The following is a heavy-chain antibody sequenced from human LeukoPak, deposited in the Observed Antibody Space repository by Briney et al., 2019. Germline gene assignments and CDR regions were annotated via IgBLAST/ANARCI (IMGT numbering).Heavy chain of an antibody. D-gene: IGHD2/OR15-2a*01. Sequence: SETLSLTCTVSGGSISSYYWSWIRQPPGKGLEWIEYIYYSGSTNYNPSLKSRVTISVDMSKNQFSLKLSSVTAADTAVYYCARGLSIELYYYYYFMDVWGKGTTVTVSS. CDR3: ARGLSIELYYYYYFMDV. V-gene: IGHV4-59*12. J-gene: IGHJ6*03. CDR2: IYYSGST. CDR1: GGSISSYY.